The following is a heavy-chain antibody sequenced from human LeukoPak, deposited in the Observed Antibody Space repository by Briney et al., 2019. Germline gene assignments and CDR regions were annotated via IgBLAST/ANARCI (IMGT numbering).Heavy chain of an antibody. D-gene: IGHD5-18*01. CDR3: AKGYSHDREGAFDI. CDR2: INTNTGNP. Sequence: ASVKVSCKASGYTFTSIAMNWVRQAPGQGLEWMGWINTNTGNPTYAQGFTDRSVFSVDTSVSTAYLQISSLQAEDTAVYYCAKGYSHDREGAFDIWGQGTMVIVSS. V-gene: IGHV7-4-1*02. J-gene: IGHJ3*02. CDR1: GYTFTSIA.